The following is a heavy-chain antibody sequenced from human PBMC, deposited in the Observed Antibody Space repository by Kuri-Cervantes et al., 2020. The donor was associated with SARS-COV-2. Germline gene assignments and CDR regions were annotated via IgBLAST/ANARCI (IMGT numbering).Heavy chain of an antibody. Sequence: GESLKISCAASGFTFSSYWMSWVRQAPGKGLEWVANIKQDGSEKHDVDSVKGRFTISRDNAKNSLYLQMNSLRAEDTAAYYCARDWDYYDSSGYYNYFDYWGQGTLVTVSS. D-gene: IGHD3-22*01. CDR2: IKQDGSEK. CDR3: ARDWDYYDSSGYYNYFDY. CDR1: GFTFSSYW. V-gene: IGHV3-7*01. J-gene: IGHJ4*02.